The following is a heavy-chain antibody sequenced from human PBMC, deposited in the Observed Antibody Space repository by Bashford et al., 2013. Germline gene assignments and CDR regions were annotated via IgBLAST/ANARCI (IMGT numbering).Heavy chain of an antibody. CDR3: ARLSYSVGYYGDS. Sequence: GESLKISCKGSGYTFTNYWIGWVRQTPGKGLEWMGIIYPRDSETRYSPSFQGQVTISADKSISTAYLQWGSLKASDSAIYYCARLSYSVGYYGDSWGPGTPVTVSS. D-gene: IGHD1-26*01. J-gene: IGHJ4*02. CDR1: GYTFTNYW. CDR2: IYPRDSET. V-gene: IGHV5-51*01.